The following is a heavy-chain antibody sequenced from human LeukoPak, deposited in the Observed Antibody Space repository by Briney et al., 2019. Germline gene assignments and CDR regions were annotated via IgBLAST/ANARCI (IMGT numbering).Heavy chain of an antibody. Sequence: SETLSLTCAVYGGCFSGYYWSWIRQPPGKGLEWIGEINHSGSTNYNPSLKSRVTISVDTSKNQFSLKLSSVTAADTAVYYCARDQLWFGESYYDYWGQGTLVTVSS. CDR2: INHSGST. CDR1: GGCFSGYY. J-gene: IGHJ4*02. V-gene: IGHV4-34*01. D-gene: IGHD3-10*01. CDR3: ARDQLWFGESYYDY.